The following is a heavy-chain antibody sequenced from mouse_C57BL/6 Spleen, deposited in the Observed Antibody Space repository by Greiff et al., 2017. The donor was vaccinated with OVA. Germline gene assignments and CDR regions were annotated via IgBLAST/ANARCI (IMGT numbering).Heavy chain of an antibody. V-gene: IGHV14-1*01. CDR1: GFNIKDYY. CDR3: TLIYYGYDGFAY. Sequence: EVQLQQSGAELVRPGASVKLSCTASGFNIKDYYMHWVKQRPEQGLEWIGRIDPEDGDTEYAPKFQGKATMTADTSSNTAYLQLSSLTSEDTAVYYCTLIYYGYDGFAYWGQGTLVTVSA. J-gene: IGHJ3*01. D-gene: IGHD2-2*01. CDR2: IDPEDGDT.